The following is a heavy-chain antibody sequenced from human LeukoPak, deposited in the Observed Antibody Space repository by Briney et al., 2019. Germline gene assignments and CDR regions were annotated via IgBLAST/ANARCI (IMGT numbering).Heavy chain of an antibody. J-gene: IGHJ4*02. D-gene: IGHD5-12*01. CDR2: VTGSDDTT. Sequence: GGSLRLSCAASGFTFSSDAMAWVRQAPGEGLEWVSTVTGSDDTTYYADSVKGRFTISRDYSKNTVHLQLNNLRAEDTAMYYCAKGPQLYSGYHPDYWGQGTLVTVSS. CDR1: GFTFSSDA. V-gene: IGHV3-23*01. CDR3: AKGPQLYSGYHPDY.